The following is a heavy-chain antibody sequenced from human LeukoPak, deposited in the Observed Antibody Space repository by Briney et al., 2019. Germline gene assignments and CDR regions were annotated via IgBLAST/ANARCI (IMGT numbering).Heavy chain of an antibody. CDR1: GYTFTGYY. CDR3: ARGGDIVVVPAALSWFDP. J-gene: IGHJ5*02. Sequence: GASVKVSCKASGYTFTGYYMHWVRQAPGQGLEWMGWINPNSGGTNYPQKFQGRVTMTRDTSINTAYMELSRLRSDDTAVYYCARGGDIVVVPAALSWFDPWGQGTLVTVSS. D-gene: IGHD2-2*01. V-gene: IGHV1-2*02. CDR2: INPNSGGT.